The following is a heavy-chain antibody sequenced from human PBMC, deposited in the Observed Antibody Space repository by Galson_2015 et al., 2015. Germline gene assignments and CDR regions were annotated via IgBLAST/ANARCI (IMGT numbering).Heavy chain of an antibody. Sequence: SLRLSCAASGFVFSSYNMNWVRQAPGKGLEWVSFISSSNSHIYYADSVKGRFTISRDNTKNSLYLQMDSLRAEDTAVYYCARDEASNYCINLDSWGQGSPVSVSS. J-gene: IGHJ4*02. CDR1: GFVFSSYN. D-gene: IGHD4-11*01. V-gene: IGHV3-21*01. CDR3: ARDEASNYCINLDS. CDR2: ISSSNSHI.